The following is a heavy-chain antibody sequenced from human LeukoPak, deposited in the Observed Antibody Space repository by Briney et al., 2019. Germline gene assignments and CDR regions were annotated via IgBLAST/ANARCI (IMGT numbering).Heavy chain of an antibody. D-gene: IGHD3-10*01. V-gene: IGHV1-2*02. CDR1: GYTFTGYY. CDR2: INPNSGGT. Sequence: ASVKVSCKASGYTFTGYYIHWVRQAPGQGLEWMGWINPNSGGTNYAQKFQGRVTMTRDTSISTAYMELSRLRSDDTAVYYCARDLWFGELWYYFDYWGQGTLVTVSS. J-gene: IGHJ4*02. CDR3: ARDLWFGELWYYFDY.